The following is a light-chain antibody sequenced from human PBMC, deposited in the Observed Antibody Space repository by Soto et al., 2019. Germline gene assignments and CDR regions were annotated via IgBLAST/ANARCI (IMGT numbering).Light chain of an antibody. V-gene: IGLV2-18*01. J-gene: IGLJ1*01. CDR3: SLYTSSSTYV. CDR2: EVS. CDR1: SSDVAAYNR. Sequence: QSVLTQPPSVSGSPGQSVAISCTGTSSDVAAYNRVSWFQQSPGTAPKLLIYEVSNRPSGVPDRFSGSKSGNTASLTISGLQAEDEADYYCSLYTSSSTYVFGTGTQLTVL.